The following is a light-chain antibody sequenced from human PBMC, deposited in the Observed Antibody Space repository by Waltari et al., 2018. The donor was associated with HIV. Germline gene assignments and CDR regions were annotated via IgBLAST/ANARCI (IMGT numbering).Light chain of an antibody. CDR1: SSNIGNNA. CDR3: ASWDDSLNGPV. CDR2: YDD. V-gene: IGLV1-36*01. Sequence: QSVLTQPPSVSEAPRQRVTISCSGSSSNIGNNAVNWYQQLPGKATKLLIYYDDLLPSGVADRFSGSKSGASASLAITVLQSEDEADYYCASWDDSLNGPVFGGGTKLTVL. J-gene: IGLJ2*01.